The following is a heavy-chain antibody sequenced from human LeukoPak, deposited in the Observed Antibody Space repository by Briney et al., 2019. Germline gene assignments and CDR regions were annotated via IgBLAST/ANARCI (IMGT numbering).Heavy chain of an antibody. V-gene: IGHV1-46*01. Sequence: ASVKVSCKASGYTFTSYYMHWVRQAPGQGLGWMGIINPSGGSAIYAQNFQGRVTMTRDTSTSTVYMELSSLRSEDTAVYYCARDLASSGYYWDWGQGTLVTVSS. CDR2: INPSGGSA. CDR3: ARDLASSGYYWD. CDR1: GYTFTSYY. D-gene: IGHD3-22*01. J-gene: IGHJ4*02.